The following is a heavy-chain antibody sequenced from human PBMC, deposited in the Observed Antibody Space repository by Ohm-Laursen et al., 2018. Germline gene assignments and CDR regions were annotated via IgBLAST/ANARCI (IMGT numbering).Heavy chain of an antibody. D-gene: IGHD4-17*01. J-gene: IGHJ6*02. CDR1: GVSISFSNYH. CDR2: IYYSGST. CDR3: ARLPSGDYNTPRLPKDYVMDV. Sequence: GTLSLTWTVSGVSISFSNYHWGWIRQPPGKGLEWIGNIYYSGSTYYNPSLKSRVTISVDTSKNHFSLKLNSVTAADTAVYYCARLPSGDYNTPRLPKDYVMDVWGQGTTVTVSS. V-gene: IGHV4-39*02.